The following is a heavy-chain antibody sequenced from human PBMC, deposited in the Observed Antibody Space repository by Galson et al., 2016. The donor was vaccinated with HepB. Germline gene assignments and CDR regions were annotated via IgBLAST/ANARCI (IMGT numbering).Heavy chain of an antibody. Sequence: SLRLSCAASGFIFSTYAMSWVRQAPGKGPEWVSSITGVGGTGSTYYADSVRGRFTISRDDSKQPLYLQMNSLKSEDTAVFYCAKSRSIPDAFDFWGQGTMVTVSS. D-gene: IGHD2-2*02. V-gene: IGHV3-23*01. CDR1: GFIFSTYA. J-gene: IGHJ3*01. CDR2: ITGVGGTGST. CDR3: AKSRSIPDAFDF.